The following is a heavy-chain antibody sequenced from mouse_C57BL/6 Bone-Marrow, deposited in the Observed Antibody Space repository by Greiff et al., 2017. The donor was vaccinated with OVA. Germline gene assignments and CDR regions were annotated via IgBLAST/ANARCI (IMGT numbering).Heavy chain of an antibody. CDR1: GFTFSDYY. Sequence: DVQLVESEGGLVQPGSSMKLSCTASGFTFSDYYMAWVRQVPEKGLEWVANINYDGSSTYYLDSLKSRFIISRDNAKNILYLQMSSLKSEDTATYYCARAQDHYYGSYYFDYWGQGTTLTVSS. D-gene: IGHD1-1*01. J-gene: IGHJ2*01. CDR2: INYDGSST. V-gene: IGHV5-16*01. CDR3: ARAQDHYYGSYYFDY.